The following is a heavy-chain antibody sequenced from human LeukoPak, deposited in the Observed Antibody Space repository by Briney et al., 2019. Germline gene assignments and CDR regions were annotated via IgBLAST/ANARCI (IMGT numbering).Heavy chain of an antibody. Sequence: GRSLRLSCAASGFTFDDYAMHWVRQAPGKGLEWVSGISWNSGSIGYADSVKGRFTISRDNAKNSLYLQMNSLRAEDTALYYCAKDTVYGSTSWHAFDIWGQGTMSPSLQ. V-gene: IGHV3-9*01. CDR3: AKDTVYGSTSWHAFDI. J-gene: IGHJ3*02. CDR2: ISWNSGSI. D-gene: IGHD2-2*01. CDR1: GFTFDDYA.